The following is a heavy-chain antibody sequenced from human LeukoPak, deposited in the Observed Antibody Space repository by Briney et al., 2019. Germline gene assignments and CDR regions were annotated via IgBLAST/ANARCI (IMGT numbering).Heavy chain of an antibody. CDR1: GFTFNTYS. Sequence: PGGSLRLSCAASGFTFNTYSMNWVRQAPGKGLEWVSYISSSSSTIYYADSVKGRFTVSRDNAKNSLFLQMNGLRVEDTAVYYCARDMAAAGDYWGQGTLVTVSS. J-gene: IGHJ4*02. V-gene: IGHV3-48*04. D-gene: IGHD6-13*01. CDR3: ARDMAAAGDY. CDR2: ISSSSSTI.